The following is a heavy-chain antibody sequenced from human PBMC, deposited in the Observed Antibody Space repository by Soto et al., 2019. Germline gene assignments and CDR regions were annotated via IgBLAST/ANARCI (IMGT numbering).Heavy chain of an antibody. D-gene: IGHD2-15*01. CDR3: ARHTPAISLSAH. CDR2: IYYSGST. Sequence: SETLSLTCTVSGGSISSSSYYWGWIRQPPGKGLEWIGSIYYSGSTYYNPSLKSRVTISVDTSKNQFSLKLSSVTAADTAVYFGARHTPAISLSAHWGQGTLVTVDS. V-gene: IGHV4-39*01. CDR1: GGSISSSSYY. J-gene: IGHJ4*02.